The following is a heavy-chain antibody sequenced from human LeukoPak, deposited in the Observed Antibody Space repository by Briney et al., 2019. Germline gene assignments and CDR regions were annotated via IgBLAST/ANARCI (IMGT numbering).Heavy chain of an antibody. Sequence: GASVKVSCKASGYTFTSYAMNWVRQAPGQGLEWMGWINTNTGNPTYAQGFTGRFVFSLDTSVSTAYLQISSLKTDDTAVYFCARNVAYSSSWYWFDPWGQGTLVTVSS. J-gene: IGHJ5*02. D-gene: IGHD6-13*01. V-gene: IGHV7-4-1*02. CDR2: INTNTGNP. CDR1: GYTFTSYA. CDR3: ARNVAYSSSWYWFDP.